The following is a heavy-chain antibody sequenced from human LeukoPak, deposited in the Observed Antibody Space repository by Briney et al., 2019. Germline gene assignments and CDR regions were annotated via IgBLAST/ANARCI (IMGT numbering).Heavy chain of an antibody. CDR3: ARDRSYYYDSSGYPPSDY. CDR2: IGAYNGNT. D-gene: IGHD3-22*01. Sequence: ASVKVSCKASGYTFTSYGISWVRQAPGQGLEWMGWIGAYNGNTNYAQKLQGRVTMTTDTSTSTAYMELRSLRSDDTAVYYCARDRSYYYDSSGYPPSDYWGQGTLVTVSS. J-gene: IGHJ4*02. CDR1: GYTFTSYG. V-gene: IGHV1-18*01.